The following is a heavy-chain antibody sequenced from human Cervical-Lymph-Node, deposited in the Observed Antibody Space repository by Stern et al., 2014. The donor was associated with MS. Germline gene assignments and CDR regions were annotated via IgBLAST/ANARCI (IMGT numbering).Heavy chain of an antibody. CDR2: TSSAVSEN. CDR1: GSTISSPG. CDR3: ARWWGSSNTGYFLDY. J-gene: IGHJ4*02. Sequence: VQLVQSGGGVVQPGRSLRLSCEVSGSTISSPGMHWVRQPPGKGLEWVATTSSAVSENYYSDPVTGRYTISSARAQNKLYMPMNSVRDEDTAVYYCARWWGSSNTGYFLDYWGQGTLVTVSS. V-gene: IGHV3-30*03. D-gene: IGHD3-9*01.